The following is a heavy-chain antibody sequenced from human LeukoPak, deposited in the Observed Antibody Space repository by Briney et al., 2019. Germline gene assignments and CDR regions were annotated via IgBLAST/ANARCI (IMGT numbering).Heavy chain of an antibody. CDR2: IIPIFGTA. CDR1: GGTFSSYA. Sequence: SVKVSCKASGGTFSSYAISWVRQAPGQGLEWMGRIIPIFGTANYAQKFQGRVTITADKSTSTAYMELSSLRSEDTAVYYCASYGGRCGYSSGWCLFDYWGQGTLVTVSS. V-gene: IGHV1-69*06. D-gene: IGHD6-19*01. CDR3: ASYGGRCGYSSGWCLFDY. J-gene: IGHJ4*02.